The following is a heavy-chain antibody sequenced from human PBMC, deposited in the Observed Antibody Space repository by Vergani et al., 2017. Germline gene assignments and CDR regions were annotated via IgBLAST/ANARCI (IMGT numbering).Heavy chain of an antibody. CDR1: GGSISSGSYY. V-gene: IGHV4-61*02. D-gene: IGHD2-2*02. Sequence: QVQLQESGPGLVKPSQTLSLTCTVSGGSISSGSYYWSWIRQPAGKGLEWIGRSYTSGSTNYNPSLKSLVTISVDTSKNQFSLKLSSVTAADTAVYYCAREGVPYCSSTSCYNLFDYWGQGTLVTVSS. CDR2: SYTSGST. J-gene: IGHJ4*02. CDR3: AREGVPYCSSTSCYNLFDY.